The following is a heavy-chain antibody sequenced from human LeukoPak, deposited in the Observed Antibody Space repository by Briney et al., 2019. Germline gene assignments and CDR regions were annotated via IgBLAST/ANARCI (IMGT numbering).Heavy chain of an antibody. J-gene: IGHJ4*02. CDR1: GFSLSNYW. V-gene: IGHV3-7*01. D-gene: IGHD7-27*01. CDR3: ARGVWAPFDS. CDR2: IKQDGSGK. Sequence: PGGSLRLSCAASGFSLSNYWMNWVRQAPGKGLEWVANIKQDGSGKNYVDSVKGRFSISRDNAKNSLILQMNGLRDEDTAVYYCARGVWAPFDSWGQGTLVSVSS.